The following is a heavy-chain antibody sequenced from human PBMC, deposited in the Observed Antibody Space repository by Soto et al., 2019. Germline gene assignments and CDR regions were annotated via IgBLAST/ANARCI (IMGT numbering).Heavy chain of an antibody. V-gene: IGHV1-46*01. J-gene: IGHJ4*02. D-gene: IGHD3-22*01. CDR3: ARHLIYDSSGYYFDY. CDR2: INPSGGST. CDR1: GYTFTSYY. Sequence: GSVKVSCKAAGYTFTSYYMHWVRRAPGQGLEWMGIINPSGGSTRYAQKFQGRVTMTRDTSTSTVYMELSSLRSEDTAVYYSARHLIYDSSGYYFDYWGQGTLVTVSS.